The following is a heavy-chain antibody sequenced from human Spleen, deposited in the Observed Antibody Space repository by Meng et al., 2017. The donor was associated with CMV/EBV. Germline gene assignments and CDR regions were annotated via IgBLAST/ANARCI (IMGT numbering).Heavy chain of an antibody. D-gene: IGHD3-3*01. CDR1: GYTFTDYN. J-gene: IGHJ3*02. CDR3: ASHKNVLRFLEWSSDAFDI. Sequence: ASVKVSCKTSGYTFTDYNMHWVRQAPGQGLEWIEWMGWINPNSGGTKYAQKFQGRVTMTRDTSIRTAYMELSRLRSDDTAVYYCASHKNVLRFLEWSSDAFDIWGQGTMVTVSS. CDR2: INPNSGGT. V-gene: IGHV1-2*02.